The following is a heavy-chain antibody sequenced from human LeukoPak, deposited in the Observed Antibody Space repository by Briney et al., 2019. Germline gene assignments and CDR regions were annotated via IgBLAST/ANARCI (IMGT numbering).Heavy chain of an antibody. CDR1: GYTFTGYY. Sequence: ASVKVSCKASGYTFTGYYMHWVRQAPGQGLEWMGWINPSSGGTNYAQKFQGRVTMTRDTSISTAYMELSRLRSDDTAVYYCARDREYCSGGSCYEEGDYWGQGTLVTVSS. CDR2: INPSSGGT. D-gene: IGHD2-15*01. V-gene: IGHV1-2*02. J-gene: IGHJ4*02. CDR3: ARDREYCSGGSCYEEGDY.